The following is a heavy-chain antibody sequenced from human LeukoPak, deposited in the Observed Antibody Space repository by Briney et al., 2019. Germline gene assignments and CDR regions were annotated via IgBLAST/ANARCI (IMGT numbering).Heavy chain of an antibody. Sequence: GGSLRLSCAASGFTFSDNWMTWVRQAPGKGLEWVANIKQDGGGRYYVDSVQGRFIISRDNAQNSVHLQMNSMRAEDTAVYYCATRYCSIAACRASSYKCMDDWGKGTRVIVSS. CDR1: GFTFSDNW. J-gene: IGHJ6*04. D-gene: IGHD2-2*01. CDR3: ATRYCSIAACRASSYKCMDD. V-gene: IGHV3-7*01. CDR2: IKQDGGGR.